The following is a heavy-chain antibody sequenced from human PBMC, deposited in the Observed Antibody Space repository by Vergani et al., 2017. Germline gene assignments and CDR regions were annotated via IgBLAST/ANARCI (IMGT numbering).Heavy chain of an antibody. CDR2: INTNGDNT. V-gene: IGHV3-23*01. CDR1: GFSFTTYA. CDR3: AKGGWNYWFDA. D-gene: IGHD1-1*01. Sequence: EVQLLESGGDLVQPGGSLRLSCAASGFSFTTYAMSWVRQAPGKGLEWVSTINTNGDNTRYGDYVKGRFTISRDTSKSTLYLQMNSLRAEDTAIYYCAKGGWNYWFDAWGQGTLVIVS. J-gene: IGHJ5*02.